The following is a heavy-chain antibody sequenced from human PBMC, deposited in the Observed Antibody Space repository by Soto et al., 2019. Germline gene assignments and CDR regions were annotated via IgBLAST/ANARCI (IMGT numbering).Heavy chain of an antibody. CDR2: ITSDGSTT. Sequence: EVQLLESGGGLVQPGGSLRLSCVVSGFTFSNYAMSWVRKTPGKGLEWVSGITSDGSTTWYADFVEGRFTISRDNSKSTVYLQLNSPRGEDAAVYFCAKGGSSGWPGGEDFWGQGTMVTVSS. CDR3: AKGGSSGWPGGEDF. V-gene: IGHV3-23*01. CDR1: GFTFSNYA. J-gene: IGHJ4*02. D-gene: IGHD6-19*01.